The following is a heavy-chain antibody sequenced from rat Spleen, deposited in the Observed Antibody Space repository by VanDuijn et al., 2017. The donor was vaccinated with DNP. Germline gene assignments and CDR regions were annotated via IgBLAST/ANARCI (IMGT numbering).Heavy chain of an antibody. CDR3: ARWGYYDGSFYFDY. J-gene: IGHJ2*01. D-gene: IGHD1-12*02. V-gene: IGHV1-43*01. CDR2: INTGGGGT. Sequence: QVQLQQSGAELAKPGSSVKISCKASGFTFSSYYIGWIKQTTGQGLEFIGYINTGGGGTNYNEKFKGKATLTVDKSSSTVFMQLSSLTPDDSAVYYCARWGYYDGSFYFDYWGQGVMVTVSS. CDR1: GFTFSSYY.